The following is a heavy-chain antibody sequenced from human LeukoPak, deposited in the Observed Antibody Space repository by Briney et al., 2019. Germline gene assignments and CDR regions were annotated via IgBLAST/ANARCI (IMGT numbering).Heavy chain of an antibody. D-gene: IGHD1-14*01. Sequence: SEALSLTCTVSGGSISSHYWSWIRQPPGKGLEWIGYIYYSGSTNYNPSLKSRVTISVDTSKNQFSLKLSSVTAADTAVYYCARLRPGFDLWGRGTLVTVSS. CDR1: GGSISSHY. CDR3: ARLRPGFDL. J-gene: IGHJ2*01. V-gene: IGHV4-59*08. CDR2: IYYSGST.